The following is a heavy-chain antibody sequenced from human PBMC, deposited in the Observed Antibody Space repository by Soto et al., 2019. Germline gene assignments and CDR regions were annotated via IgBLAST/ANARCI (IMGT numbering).Heavy chain of an antibody. CDR2: MSSSSSYT. J-gene: IGHJ4*02. V-gene: IGHV3-11*05. CDR3: ARGGDISTGYYTLDY. CDR1: GFTFSDYY. D-gene: IGHD3-9*01. Sequence: QVQLVESGGGLVKPGGSLRLSCAASGFTFSDYYMSWIRQAPGKGLEWVSYMSSSSSYTNYADSVKGRFTISRDNTKNSLYLQMNSLRAEYTAVYYCARGGDISTGYYTLDYWGQGTLVTVSS.